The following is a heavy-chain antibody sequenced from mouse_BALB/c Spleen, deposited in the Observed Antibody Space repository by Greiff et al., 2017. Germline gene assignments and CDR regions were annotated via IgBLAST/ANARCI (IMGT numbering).Heavy chain of an antibody. J-gene: IGHJ2*01. CDR2: IYPGNSDT. V-gene: IGHV1-5*01. CDR1: GYSFTSYW. D-gene: IGHD1-1*01. CDR3: TPHYYGSSYDFDY. Sequence: EVQLQQSGTVLARPGASVKMSCKASGYSFTSYWMHWVKQRPGQGLEWIGAIYPGNSDTSYNQKFKGKAKLTAVTSASTAYMELSSLTNEDSAVYYCTPHYYGSSYDFDYWGQGTTLTVSS.